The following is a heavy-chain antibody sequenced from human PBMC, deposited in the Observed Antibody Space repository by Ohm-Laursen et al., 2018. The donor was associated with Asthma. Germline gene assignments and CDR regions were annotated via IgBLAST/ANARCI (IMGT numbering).Heavy chain of an antibody. V-gene: IGHV3-30*03. J-gene: IGHJ4*02. Sequence: SLRLSCAASGFTFSSYGMHWVRQAPGKGLELVAVISFHGLNQYYPDSVKGRFTISRDDAKNTLYLQMNSLRADDSAVYYCARGNLEGLQWGQGTLVTVSS. D-gene: IGHD5-24*01. CDR3: ARGNLEGLQ. CDR2: ISFHGLNQ. CDR1: GFTFSSYG.